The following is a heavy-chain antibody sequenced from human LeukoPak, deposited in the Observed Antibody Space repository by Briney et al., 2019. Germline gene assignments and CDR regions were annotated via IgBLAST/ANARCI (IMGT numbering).Heavy chain of an antibody. D-gene: IGHD6-13*01. CDR1: GFTFSSYA. Sequence: GESLRLSYAASGFTFSSYALSWVRQAPGKGLEWVSAISGSGASTNYADSVKGRFTISRDNSKNTQYLQMNSLRVEDTAVYYCAKAYSSSWYTFDYWGQGTLVTVSS. V-gene: IGHV3-23*01. CDR2: ISGSGAST. J-gene: IGHJ4*02. CDR3: AKAYSSSWYTFDY.